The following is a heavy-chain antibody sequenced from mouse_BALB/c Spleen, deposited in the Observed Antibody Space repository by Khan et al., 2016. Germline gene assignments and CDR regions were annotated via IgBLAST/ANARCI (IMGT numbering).Heavy chain of an antibody. Sequence: EVELVESGGGLVQPGGSLKLSCAASGFTFSSYGMSWVRRTPDKRLELVATINSNGGSTYYPDSVKGRFTISRDNAKNTLYLQMSSLKSEDTAMYYCARERGRGTRYFDVWGAGTTVTVSS. J-gene: IGHJ1*01. CDR1: GFTFSSYG. D-gene: IGHD2-14*01. V-gene: IGHV5-6-3*01. CDR2: INSNGGST. CDR3: ARERGRGTRYFDV.